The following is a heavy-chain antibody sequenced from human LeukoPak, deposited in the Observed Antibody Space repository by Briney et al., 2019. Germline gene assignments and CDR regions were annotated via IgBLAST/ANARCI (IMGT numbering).Heavy chain of an antibody. V-gene: IGHV3-66*01. CDR1: GFTVSSNF. Sequence: GGSLRLSCAVSGFTVSSNFMSWVRQAPGKGPEWVSVIYTSGIPYYADSVRGRFTISRDNSKNTLYLQMDSLTAEDTAVYYCAREDAGGTYSFDYWGQGTLVTVSS. J-gene: IGHJ4*02. D-gene: IGHD1-26*01. CDR3: AREDAGGTYSFDY. CDR2: IYTSGIP.